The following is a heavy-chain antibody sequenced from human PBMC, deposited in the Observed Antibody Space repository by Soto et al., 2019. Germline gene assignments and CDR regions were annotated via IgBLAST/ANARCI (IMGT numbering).Heavy chain of an antibody. CDR2: INWNSDTI. CDR1: GFTFDDYA. Sequence: GGSLRLSCAASGFTFDDYAMHWVRQAPGRGLEWVSGINWNSDTIGYADSVKGRFTVSRDNAKGSLLLQMSSLRAEDTAVYFCAMSNSNDLYYHFESWGQGTPVTVSS. D-gene: IGHD3-22*01. J-gene: IGHJ4*02. CDR3: AMSNSNDLYYHFES. V-gene: IGHV3-9*01.